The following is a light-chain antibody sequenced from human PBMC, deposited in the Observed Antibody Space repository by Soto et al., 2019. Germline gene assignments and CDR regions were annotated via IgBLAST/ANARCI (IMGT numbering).Light chain of an antibody. Sequence: QSALTQPASVSGSPGQSITISFTGTSSDVGSYKFVSWYQQHPGKAPKLMIYEGSKRHSGVSNRFSGSKSGNTASLTISGLQAEDAADYYCCAYAGSSTLVFGGGTTLTVI. CDR1: SSDVGSYKF. J-gene: IGLJ2*01. V-gene: IGLV2-23*01. CDR2: EGS. CDR3: CAYAGSSTLV.